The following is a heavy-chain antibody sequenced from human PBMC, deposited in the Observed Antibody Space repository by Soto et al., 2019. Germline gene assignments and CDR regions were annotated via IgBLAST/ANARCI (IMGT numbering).Heavy chain of an antibody. V-gene: IGHV3-48*01. CDR2: ISSSSSTI. Sequence: GGSLRLSCAASGFTFSSYSMNWVRQAPGKGLEWVSYISSSSSTIYYADSVKGRFTISRDNAKNSLYLQMNSLRAEDTAVYYCASSTYYDFWSGYYAPTGYMDVWGKGTTVTVSS. D-gene: IGHD3-3*01. CDR1: GFTFSSYS. J-gene: IGHJ6*03. CDR3: ASSTYYDFWSGYYAPTGYMDV.